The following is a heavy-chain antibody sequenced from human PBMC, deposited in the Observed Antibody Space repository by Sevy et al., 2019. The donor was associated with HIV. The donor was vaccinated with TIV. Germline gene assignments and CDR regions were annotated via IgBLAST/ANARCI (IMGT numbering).Heavy chain of an antibody. CDR3: AKGRSGLRLWSGELVSSYYVIDV. J-gene: IGHJ6*02. CDR2: TSYDGSEK. D-gene: IGHD3-10*01. CDR1: GFTFTSYP. Sequence: GGSLRLSCTTSGFTFTSYPIYWVRQAPGKGLEWVSLTSYDGSEKYYSDSVKGRFSISRDISNNTLYLEMNSLSPKDTAVYYCAKGRSGLRLWSGELVSSYYVIDVWGQGTTVTVSS. V-gene: IGHV3-30-3*02.